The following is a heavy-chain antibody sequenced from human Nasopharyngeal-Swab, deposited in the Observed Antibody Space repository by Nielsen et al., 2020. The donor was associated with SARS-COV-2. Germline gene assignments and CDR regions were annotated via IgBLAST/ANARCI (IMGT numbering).Heavy chain of an antibody. CDR3: AGDLGGYFDY. Sequence: GESLKISCAASGFTFSSYAMSWVHQAPGKGLEWVSAISGSGGSTYYADSVKGRFTISRDNSKNTLYLQMNSLRAEDTAVYYCAGDLGGYFDYWGQGTLVTVSS. J-gene: IGHJ4*02. D-gene: IGHD3-10*01. CDR2: ISGSGGST. V-gene: IGHV3-23*01. CDR1: GFTFSSYA.